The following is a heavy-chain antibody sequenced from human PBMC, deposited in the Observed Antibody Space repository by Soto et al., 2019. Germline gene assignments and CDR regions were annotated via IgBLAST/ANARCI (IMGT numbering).Heavy chain of an antibody. J-gene: IGHJ4*02. Sequence: SETLSLTCTVSGGSISSGDYYWSWIRQPPGKGLEWFGYIYYSGSTYYNPSLKSRVTISVDTSKNQFSLKLSSVTAADTAVYYCASYGSGSGGDYYFDYWGQGTLVTAPQ. CDR1: GGSISSGDYY. CDR2: IYYSGST. V-gene: IGHV4-30-4*01. CDR3: ASYGSGSGGDYYFDY. D-gene: IGHD3-10*01.